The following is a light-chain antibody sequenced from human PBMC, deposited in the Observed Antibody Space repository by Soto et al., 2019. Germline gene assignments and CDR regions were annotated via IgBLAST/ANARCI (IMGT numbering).Light chain of an antibody. CDR3: SSYTSSSPGV. J-gene: IGLJ1*01. Sequence: QCVLTQPASGFGSPGQSITICCTGTSSDVGGYNYVSWYQQHPGKAPKLMIYDVSNRPSGVSNRFSGSKSGNTASLTISGLQAEDEADYYCSSYTSSSPGVFGTGTKVTVL. V-gene: IGLV2-14*01. CDR1: SSDVGGYNY. CDR2: DVS.